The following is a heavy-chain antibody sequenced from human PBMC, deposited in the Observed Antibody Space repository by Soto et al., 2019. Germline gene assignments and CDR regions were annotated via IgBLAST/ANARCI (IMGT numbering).Heavy chain of an antibody. J-gene: IGHJ6*02. V-gene: IGHV1-69*01. D-gene: IGHD2-15*01. Sequence: QVQLVQSGAEVKKPGSSVKVSCKAPGGTFSTYAISWVRQAPGQGLEGMGGVIPIFGTPKYAQKFQGRVTINADESTSTGYMELRRLVFEDTAVYYCARSQGGSSSLDIYYYYYYGMDVWGQGTTVTVSS. CDR1: GGTFSTYA. CDR3: ARSQGGSSSLDIYYYYYYGMDV. CDR2: VIPIFGTP.